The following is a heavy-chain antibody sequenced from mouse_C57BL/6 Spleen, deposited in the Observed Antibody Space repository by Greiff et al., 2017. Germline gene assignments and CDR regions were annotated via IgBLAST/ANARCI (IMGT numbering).Heavy chain of an antibody. CDR3: ARDGDWDGAY. CDR2: ISYDGSN. Sequence: EVKLQESGPGLVKPSQSLSLTCSVTGYSITSGYYWNWIRQFPGNKLEWMGYISYDGSNNYNPSLKNRISITRDTSKNQFFLKLNSVTTEDTATYYCARDGDWDGAYWGQGTLVTVSA. D-gene: IGHD4-1*01. CDR1: GYSITSGYY. J-gene: IGHJ3*01. V-gene: IGHV3-6*01.